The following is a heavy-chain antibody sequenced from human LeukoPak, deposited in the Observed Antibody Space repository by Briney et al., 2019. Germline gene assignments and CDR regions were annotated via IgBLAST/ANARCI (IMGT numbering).Heavy chain of an antibody. CDR2: ISGSGGNR. V-gene: IGHV3-23*01. J-gene: IGHJ4*02. Sequence: PGGSLRLSCAASGFTFSNYAMSRVRQAPGKGLEWVSVISGSGGNRYYADSVKGRFTISRDNSKNTLYLQLNSLRAEGTAVYYCAKEITKTPFRPGEYTVTKGYFDYWGQGTLVTVSS. CDR3: AKEITKTPFRPGEYTVTKGYFDY. CDR1: GFTFSNYA. D-gene: IGHD4-17*01.